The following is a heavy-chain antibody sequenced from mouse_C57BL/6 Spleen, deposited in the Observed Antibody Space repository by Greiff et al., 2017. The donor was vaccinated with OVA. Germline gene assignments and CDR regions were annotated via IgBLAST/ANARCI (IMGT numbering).Heavy chain of an antibody. J-gene: IGHJ2*01. CDR1: GYTFTSYW. CDR2: IYPSDSET. Sequence: QVQLQQPGAELVRPGSSVKLSCKASGYTFTSYWMDWVKQRPGQGLEWIGNIYPSDSETHYNQKFKDKATLTVDKSSSTAYMQLSSLTSEDSAVYYGARRARQPYYFDYWGQGTTLTVSS. V-gene: IGHV1-61*01. D-gene: IGHD3-1*01. CDR3: ARRARQPYYFDY.